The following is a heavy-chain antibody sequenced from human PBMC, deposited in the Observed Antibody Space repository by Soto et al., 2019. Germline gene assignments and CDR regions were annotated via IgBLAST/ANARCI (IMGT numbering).Heavy chain of an antibody. J-gene: IGHJ4*02. D-gene: IGHD3-22*01. V-gene: IGHV4-59*01. CDR1: GGSSSSYY. CDR2: IYFRGTT. CDR3: ARMNYYDTSGYPFDY. Sequence: LSHTCSVWGGSSSSYYWSWIRQPPGKGLEWIGYIYFRGTTNYNPSLKSRVTMSADTSKNQFSLKLNSVTAADTAVYYCARMNYYDTSGYPFDYWGQGMMVTVSS.